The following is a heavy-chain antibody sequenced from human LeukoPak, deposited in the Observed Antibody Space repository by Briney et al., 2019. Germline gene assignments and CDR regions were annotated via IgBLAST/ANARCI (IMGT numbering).Heavy chain of an antibody. D-gene: IGHD5-12*01. CDR2: ISSSGSGI. CDR1: GFTFSSFE. V-gene: IGHV3-48*03. CDR3: ARDGGYDDYLDY. Sequence: TGGSLRLSCAASGFTFSSFEMNWVRQAPGKGLEWVSYISSSGSGIYYADSVKGRFTISRDNAKNSLYLQMNSLRAEDTAVYYCARDGGYDDYLDYWGQGTLVTVSS. J-gene: IGHJ4*02.